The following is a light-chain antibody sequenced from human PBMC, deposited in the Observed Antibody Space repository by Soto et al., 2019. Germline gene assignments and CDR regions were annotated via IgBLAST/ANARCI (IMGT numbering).Light chain of an antibody. V-gene: IGKV3-20*01. J-gene: IGKJ1*01. CDR1: QSVSNNY. CDR2: GAS. CDR3: QEYGSPHT. Sequence: ELVLPQSPGTLSLSPGERATLSCRASQSVSNNYLAWYQQKPGQAPRLLIYGASNRATGIPDRFSGSGSGKVSPPISSMLAPDHSAVYCQQEYGSPHTFGQGTKVDIK.